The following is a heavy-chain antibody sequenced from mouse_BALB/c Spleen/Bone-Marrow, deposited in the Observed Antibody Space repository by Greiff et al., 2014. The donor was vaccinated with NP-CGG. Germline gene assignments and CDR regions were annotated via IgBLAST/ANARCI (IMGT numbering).Heavy chain of an antibody. CDR3: AREGVDYFDY. V-gene: IGHV1-14*01. CDR2: INPYNDGT. CDR1: GYTFTSYV. J-gene: IGHJ2*01. Sequence: VQLKESGPELVKPGASVKMSCKASGYTFTSYVMHWVKQKPGQGLEWIGYINPYNDGTKYDEKFKGKATLTSDKSSSTAYMELSSLTSEDSAVYYCAREGVDYFDYWGQGTTLTVSS.